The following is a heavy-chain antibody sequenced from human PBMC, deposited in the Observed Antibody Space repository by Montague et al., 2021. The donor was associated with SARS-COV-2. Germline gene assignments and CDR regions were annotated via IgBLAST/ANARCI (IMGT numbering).Heavy chain of an antibody. J-gene: IGHJ4*02. V-gene: IGHV2-70*01. D-gene: IGHD3-9*01. CDR2: IDWADDK. CDR1: GFSLSTSGMC. CDR3: ARTYYDILPNLYYFDX. Sequence: PALVKPTQTLILTCTFSGFSLSTSGMCVSWIRQPPGKALEWLALIDWADDKYYSTSLKTRLTISKDTSKNQVVLTMTNMDPVDTATYYCARTYYDILPNLYYFDXWGQGTLVTVSS.